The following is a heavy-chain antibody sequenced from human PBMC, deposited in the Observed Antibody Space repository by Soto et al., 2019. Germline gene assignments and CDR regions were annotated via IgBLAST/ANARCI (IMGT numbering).Heavy chain of an antibody. Sequence: EVQLLGSGGGLVQPGGSLRLSCAASGFTFSSYAMSWVRQAPGKGLEWVSAISGSGVSTYYADSVKGRFTISRDNSQNTLYLEMNGLRAEDTAVYYCAKGHQCSSSWSEFDYWGQGTLVTVSS. CDR2: ISGSGVST. CDR1: GFTFSSYA. J-gene: IGHJ4*02. CDR3: AKGHQCSSSWSEFDY. V-gene: IGHV3-23*01. D-gene: IGHD6-13*01.